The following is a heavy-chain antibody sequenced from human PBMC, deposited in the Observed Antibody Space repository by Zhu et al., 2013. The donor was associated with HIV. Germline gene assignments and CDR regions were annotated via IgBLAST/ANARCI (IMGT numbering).Heavy chain of an antibody. V-gene: IGHV1-3*01. D-gene: IGHD5-18*01. CDR1: GYTFSTYA. J-gene: IGHJ3*01. CDR3: AREGGYTYGYGAFDV. CDR2: MYPDSANT. Sequence: QVQLVQSVAEVEKPGASVKISCKASGYTFSTYAIHWVRQAPGQSLEWLGWMYPDSANTHHSQKVQGRITITWDTSTSTLYMELKSLTSEDTAVYYCAREGGYTYGYGAFDVWGQGTMVTVSS.